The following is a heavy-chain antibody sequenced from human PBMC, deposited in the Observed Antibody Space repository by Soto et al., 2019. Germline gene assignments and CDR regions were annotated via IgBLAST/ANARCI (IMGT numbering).Heavy chain of an antibody. Sequence: ASVKVSCKASGYTFTSYDINWVRQATGQGLEWMGWMNPNSGNTGYAQKFQGRVTMTRNTSISTAYMELSSLRSEDTAVYYRARVRWTYYYGSGSPKGMDVWGQGTTVTVSS. V-gene: IGHV1-8*01. J-gene: IGHJ6*02. CDR1: GYTFTSYD. D-gene: IGHD3-10*01. CDR3: ARVRWTYYYGSGSPKGMDV. CDR2: MNPNSGNT.